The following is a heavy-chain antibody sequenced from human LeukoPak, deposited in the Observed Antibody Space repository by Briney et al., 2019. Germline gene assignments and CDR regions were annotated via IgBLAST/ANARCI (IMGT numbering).Heavy chain of an antibody. CDR3: AGPPYGGVDY. V-gene: IGHV3-66*04. CDR1: GLTVSSY. Sequence: PGGSLRLSCAASGLTVSSYMSWVRQAPGKGLEWVSVIYSGGSIYYADSVKGRFTISRDKSKNTLYLQMNSLRAEDTAVYYCAGPPYGGVDYWGQGTLVTVSS. D-gene: IGHD4-23*01. CDR2: IYSGGSI. J-gene: IGHJ4*02.